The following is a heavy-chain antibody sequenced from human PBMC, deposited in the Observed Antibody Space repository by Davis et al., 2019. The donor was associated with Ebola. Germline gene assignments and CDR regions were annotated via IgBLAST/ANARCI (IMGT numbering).Heavy chain of an antibody. J-gene: IGHJ4*02. CDR3: ARRTLGYCSSTRCYSPFHY. CDR2: IIHSGST. D-gene: IGHD2-2*01. V-gene: IGHV4-34*12. CDR1: GGSFSGYY. Sequence: MPSETLSLTCAVYGGSFSGYYWSWIRQPPGKGLEWIGEIIHSGSTNYNPSLKSRVTISVDTSKNHFSLKLSSVTAADTAVYYCARRTLGYCSSTRCYSPFHYWGQGTLVTVSS.